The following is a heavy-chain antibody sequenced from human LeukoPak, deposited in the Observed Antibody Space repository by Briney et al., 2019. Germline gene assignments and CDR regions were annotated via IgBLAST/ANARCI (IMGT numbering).Heavy chain of an antibody. CDR1: GYTFTSYG. CDR2: ISAYNGNT. D-gene: IGHD3-22*01. J-gene: IGHJ4*02. V-gene: IGHV1-18*01. CDR3: ARVRLNYYDSSGYLDY. Sequence: GASVKVSCKASGYTFTSYGISWVRQAPGQGLEWMGWISAYNGNTNYAQKLQGRVTMTTDTSTSTAYMELRSLRSDDTAVYYCARVRLNYYDSSGYLDYWGQGTLVTVSS.